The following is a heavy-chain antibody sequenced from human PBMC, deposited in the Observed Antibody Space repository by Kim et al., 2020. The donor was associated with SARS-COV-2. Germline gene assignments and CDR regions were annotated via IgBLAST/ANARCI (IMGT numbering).Heavy chain of an antibody. CDR3: AKGRCIWPPFDY. J-gene: IGHJ4*02. D-gene: IGHD2-8*01. CDR1: GFTVNSYA. Sequence: GGSLRLSCAASGFTVNSYAMTWVRQAPGKGLEWVSALAGSGGKTYSADSVKGRFTISRDNSKNTLFLQMNGLRAEDTAVYFCAKGRCIWPPFDYWGQGTL. V-gene: IGHV3-23*01. CDR2: LAGSGGKT.